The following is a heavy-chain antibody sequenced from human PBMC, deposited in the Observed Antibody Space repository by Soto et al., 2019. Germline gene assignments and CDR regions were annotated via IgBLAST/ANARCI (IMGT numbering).Heavy chain of an antibody. D-gene: IGHD3-10*01. CDR1: GGSISSYY. CDR3: ARDIGSYAYGEGY. Sequence: PSETLSLTCTVSGGSISSYYWSWIRQPPGKGLEWIGYIYYSGSTNYNPSLKSRVTLSVETSKNQFSLKLSSVTAADTAVYYCARDIGSYAYGEGYRGQGIQVTVSS. CDR2: IYYSGST. J-gene: IGHJ4*02. V-gene: IGHV4-59*12.